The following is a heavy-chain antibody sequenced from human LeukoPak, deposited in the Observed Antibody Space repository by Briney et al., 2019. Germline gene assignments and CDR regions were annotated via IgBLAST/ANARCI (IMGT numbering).Heavy chain of an antibody. D-gene: IGHD6-13*01. V-gene: IGHV3-30-3*01. J-gene: IGHJ6*02. CDR3: ARDPGYSSSWYQNYYYYYGMDV. Sequence: GGSLRLSCAASGFTFSSYAMSWVRQAPGKGLEWVAVISYDGSNKYYADSVKGRFTISRDNSKNTLYLQMNSLRAEDTAVYYCARDPGYSSSWYQNYYYYYGMDVWGQGTTVTVSS. CDR2: ISYDGSNK. CDR1: GFTFSSYA.